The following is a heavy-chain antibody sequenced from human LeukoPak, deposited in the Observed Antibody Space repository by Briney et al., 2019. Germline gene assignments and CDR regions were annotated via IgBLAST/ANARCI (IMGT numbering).Heavy chain of an antibody. CDR2: IYYNGGT. J-gene: IGHJ4*02. Sequence: KASETLSLTCTVSGASVNSGSYYWSWIRQPPGRGLEWIGFIYYNGGTNYNPSLKSRLTASLDTSKNQFSLKLTSVTPADTAVYFCARSVNRGITRHAMYYFDYWGQGTLVTVSS. CDR1: GASVNSGSYY. CDR3: ARSVNRGITRHAMYYFDY. D-gene: IGHD3-10*01. V-gene: IGHV4-61*01.